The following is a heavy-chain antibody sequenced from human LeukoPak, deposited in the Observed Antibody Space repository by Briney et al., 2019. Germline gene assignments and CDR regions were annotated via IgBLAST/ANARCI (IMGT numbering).Heavy chain of an antibody. J-gene: IGHJ6*02. V-gene: IGHV1-3*01. CDR2: INPATDET. CDR3: ARGPRIPAAGTNYYYGLDV. Sequence: GASVKVSCKASGYNFFNYAMHWVRQAPGQRLEWMGWINPATDETKYLQKFHGRVTITRDTIATIAYMELSSLRSEDTAVYYCARGPRIPAAGTNYYYGLDVWGHGTTVTVSS. CDR1: GYNFFNYA. D-gene: IGHD6-13*01.